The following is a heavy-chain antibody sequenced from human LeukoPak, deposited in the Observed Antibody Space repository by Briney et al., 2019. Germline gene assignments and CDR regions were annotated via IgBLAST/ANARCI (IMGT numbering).Heavy chain of an antibody. J-gene: IGHJ4*02. V-gene: IGHV3-23*01. D-gene: IGHD4-17*01. CDR1: GFSFSSYA. CDR3: AKGRERVTTVPLDY. CDR2: VSGSGGIT. Sequence: GGSLRLSCAASGFSFSSYAMSWVRQAPGKGLEWVSVVSGSGGITYCVDSVKGRFNISRDNSKNTLYLEMNSLRAEDTAIYYCAKGRERVTTVPLDYWGQGSLVTVSS.